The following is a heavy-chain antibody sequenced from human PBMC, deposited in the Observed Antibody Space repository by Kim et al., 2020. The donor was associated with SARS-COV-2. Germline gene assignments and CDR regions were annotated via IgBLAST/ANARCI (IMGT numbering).Heavy chain of an antibody. CDR3: ARSFSGSYFGYDY. CDR2: ISYDGSHK. J-gene: IGHJ4*02. CDR1: GFTFNTYG. D-gene: IGHD1-26*01. Sequence: GGSLRLSCAASGFTFNTYGMHWVHQAPGKGLEWVAVISYDGSHKYYVDSVKGRFTISRDNSKNTLYLQMNSLRIEDTAVYYCARSFSGSYFGYDYWGQGSLVTVSS. V-gene: IGHV3-30*03.